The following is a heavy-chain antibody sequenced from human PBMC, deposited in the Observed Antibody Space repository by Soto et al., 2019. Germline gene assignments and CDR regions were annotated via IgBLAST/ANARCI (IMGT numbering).Heavy chain of an antibody. D-gene: IGHD3-3*01. Sequence: SETLSLTCAVYGGSFSGYYWSWIRQPPGKGLEWIGEINHSGSTNYNPSLKSRVTISVDTSKNQFSLKLSSVTAADTAVYYCARRFSTIFGVVRALGLDYWGQGTLVTVSS. CDR1: GGSFSGYY. CDR3: ARRFSTIFGVVRALGLDY. J-gene: IGHJ4*02. CDR2: INHSGST. V-gene: IGHV4-34*01.